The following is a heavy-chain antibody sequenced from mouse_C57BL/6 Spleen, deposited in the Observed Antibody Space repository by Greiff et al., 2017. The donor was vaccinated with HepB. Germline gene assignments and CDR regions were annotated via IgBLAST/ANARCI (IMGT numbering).Heavy chain of an antibody. J-gene: IGHJ1*03. CDR3: ARQRAVNWYFDV. CDR1: GFTFSDYY. CDR2: ISNGGGST. V-gene: IGHV5-12*01. D-gene: IGHD3-3*01. Sequence: EVMLVESGGGLVQPGGSLKLSCAASGFTFSDYYMYWVRQTPEKRLEWVAYISNGGGSTYYPDTVKGRFTISRDNAKNTLYLQMSRLKSEDTAMYYCARQRAVNWYFDVWGTGTTVTVSS.